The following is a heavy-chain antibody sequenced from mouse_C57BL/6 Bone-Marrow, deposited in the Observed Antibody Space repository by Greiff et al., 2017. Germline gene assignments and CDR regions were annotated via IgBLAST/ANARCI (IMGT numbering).Heavy chain of an antibody. CDR1: GFNIKDYY. D-gene: IGHD2-3*01. CDR2: IDPEDGET. CDR3: AAHRWLLLYFDV. J-gene: IGHJ1*03. Sequence: VQLQQSGAELVKPGASVKLSCTASGFNIKDYYMHWVKQRTEQGLEWIGRIDPEDGETKYAPKFQGKATLTADTSSNTAYLPLSSLTSEDTAVYYCAAHRWLLLYFDVWGTGTTVTVAS. V-gene: IGHV14-2*01.